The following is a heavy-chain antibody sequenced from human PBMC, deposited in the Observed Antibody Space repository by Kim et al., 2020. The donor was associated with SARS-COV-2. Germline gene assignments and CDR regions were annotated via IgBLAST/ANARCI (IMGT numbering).Heavy chain of an antibody. CDR3: AKGTSIAAAGHDAFDI. D-gene: IGHD6-13*01. Sequence: GGSLRLSCAASGFTFSSYAMSWVRQAPGKGLEWVSAISGSGGSTYYADSVQGRFTISRDNSKNTLYLQMNSLRAEDTAVYYCAKGTSIAAAGHDAFDIWGQGTMVTVSS. CDR2: ISGSGGST. J-gene: IGHJ3*02. V-gene: IGHV3-23*01. CDR1: GFTFSSYA.